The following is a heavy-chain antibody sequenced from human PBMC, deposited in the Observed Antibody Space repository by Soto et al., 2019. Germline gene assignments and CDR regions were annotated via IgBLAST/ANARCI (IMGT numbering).Heavy chain of an antibody. D-gene: IGHD3-10*01. Sequence: EVQLVESGGGLVKPGGSLRLSCAASGFTFSSYSMNWVRQAPGKGLEWVSSISSSSSYIYYADSVKGRFTISRDNAKNSLFLQKNSLRAGDTVVYYCATEKHYFNPVVYYSGGQEPRFPVPS. CDR1: GFTFSSYS. CDR3: ATEKHYFNPVVYYS. V-gene: IGHV3-21*01. J-gene: IGHJ5*01. CDR2: ISSSSSYI.